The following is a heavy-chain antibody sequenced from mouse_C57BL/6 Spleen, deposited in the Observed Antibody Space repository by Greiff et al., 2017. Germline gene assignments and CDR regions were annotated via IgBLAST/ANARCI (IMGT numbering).Heavy chain of an antibody. J-gene: IGHJ2*01. V-gene: IGHV1-69*01. Sequence: QVQLQQSGAELVMPGASVKLSCKASGYTFTSYWTHWVKQRPGQGLEWIGEIDPSDSYTNYNQKFKGKSTLTVDKSSSTAYMQLSSLTSEDSAVYYCASTTVVATSYYFDYWGQGTTLTVSS. CDR1: GYTFTSYW. D-gene: IGHD1-1*01. CDR3: ASTTVVATSYYFDY. CDR2: IDPSDSYT.